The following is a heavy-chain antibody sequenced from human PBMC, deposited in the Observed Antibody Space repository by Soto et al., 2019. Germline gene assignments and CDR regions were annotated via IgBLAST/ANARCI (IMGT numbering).Heavy chain of an antibody. Sequence: PSETLSLTCTVSGGSISSRDYYWTWIRQAPGKGLEWIGCIYYSGTAYYNTSLESRINISLDASKYQYSVKLNTVTAADTAFYYCAREVWHGGLRWGGFDIWGQGTVVTVSS. CDR2: IYYSGTA. CDR1: GGSISSRDYY. D-gene: IGHD3-16*01. J-gene: IGHJ3*02. V-gene: IGHV4-30-4*01. CDR3: AREVWHGGLRWGGFDI.